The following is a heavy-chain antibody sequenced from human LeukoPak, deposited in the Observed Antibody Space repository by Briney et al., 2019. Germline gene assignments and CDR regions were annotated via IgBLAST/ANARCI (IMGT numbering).Heavy chain of an antibody. CDR3: ARGDGSHSYAKGFDI. J-gene: IGHJ3*02. CDR2: IYYSGST. Sequence: SETLSLTCSVSGDSMRTGGYYWTWIRQHPGKGLEWIGYIYYSGSTYYNPSLKSQISMSVDTSKNQFSVKLTSVTAADTAVYFCARGDGSHSYAKGFDIWGQGTLVTVSS. D-gene: IGHD3-16*01. CDR1: GDSMRTGGYY. V-gene: IGHV4-31*01.